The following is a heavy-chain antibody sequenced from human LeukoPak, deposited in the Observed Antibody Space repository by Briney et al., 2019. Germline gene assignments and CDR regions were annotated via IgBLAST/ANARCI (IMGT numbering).Heavy chain of an antibody. CDR3: ARDLDYDFWSGYYDY. J-gene: IGHJ4*02. CDR1: GFTFSSYS. D-gene: IGHD3-3*01. Sequence: GGSLRLSCAASGFTFSSYSMNWVRQAPGKGLEWVANIKRDGSEKYYVDSVKGRFTISRDNAKNSLYLQMNSLRVEDTAVYYCARDLDYDFWSGYYDYWGQGNLVTVSS. CDR2: IKRDGSEK. V-gene: IGHV3-7*01.